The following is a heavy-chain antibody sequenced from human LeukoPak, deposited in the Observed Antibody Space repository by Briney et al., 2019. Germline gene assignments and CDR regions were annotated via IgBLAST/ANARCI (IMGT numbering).Heavy chain of an antibody. CDR3: ASRIAAAGYYYGMDV. D-gene: IGHD6-13*01. V-gene: IGHV4-61*02. CDR1: GGSISSGSYY. Sequence: SETLSLTCTVSGGSISSGSYYWSWIRQPAGKGLEWIGRIYTSGSTNYNPSLKSRVTISVDTSKNQFSLKMSSVTAADTAVYYCASRIAAAGYYYGMDVWGQGTTVTVSS. CDR2: IYTSGST. J-gene: IGHJ6*02.